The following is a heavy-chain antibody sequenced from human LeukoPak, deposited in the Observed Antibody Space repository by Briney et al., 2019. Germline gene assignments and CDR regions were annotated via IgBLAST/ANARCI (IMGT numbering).Heavy chain of an antibody. CDR3: ARAGLDSSGYYRFDY. CDR2: IGPTGDT. CDR1: GFTFSSYA. Sequence: GGSLRLSCAASGFTFSSYAMSWVRQAPGKGLEWVSSIGPTGDTYYPASVKGRFTISRENAKNSFFLQMNSLRAGDTAVYYCARAGLDSSGYYRFDYWGQGTLVTVSS. D-gene: IGHD3-22*01. J-gene: IGHJ4*02. V-gene: IGHV3-13*01.